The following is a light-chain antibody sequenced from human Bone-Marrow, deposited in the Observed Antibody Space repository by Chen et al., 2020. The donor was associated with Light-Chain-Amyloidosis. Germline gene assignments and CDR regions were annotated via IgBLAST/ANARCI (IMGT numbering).Light chain of an antibody. CDR1: YRDVGSHNF. CDR3: CSYGSRFSLM. V-gene: IGLV2-23*02. Sequence: QSALTQPASVSGSPGQSVTIACTGSYRDVGSHNFVSWYQLHPGRAPILILYGVNNRPSGVSERFSGPKSDKTASLTISGLLGEDEADYYCCSYGSRFSLMFGGGTRLTVL. J-gene: IGLJ3*02. CDR2: GVN.